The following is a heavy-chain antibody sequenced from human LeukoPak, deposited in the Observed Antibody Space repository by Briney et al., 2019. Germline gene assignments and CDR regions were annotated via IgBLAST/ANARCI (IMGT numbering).Heavy chain of an antibody. CDR3: ARDSGWGDFPEYYYYYYMDV. J-gene: IGHJ6*03. CDR2: ISSSSSYI. D-gene: IGHD3-3*01. Sequence: PGGSLRLSCAASGFTFSSYSMNWVRQAPGKGLEWVSSISSSSSYIYYADSVKGRFTISRDNAKNSLYLQMNSLRAEDTAVYYCARDSGWGDFPEYYYYYYMDVWGKGTTVTVSS. V-gene: IGHV3-21*01. CDR1: GFTFSSYS.